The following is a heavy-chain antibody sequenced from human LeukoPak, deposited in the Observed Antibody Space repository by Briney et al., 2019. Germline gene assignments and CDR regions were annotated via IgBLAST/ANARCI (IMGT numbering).Heavy chain of an antibody. CDR2: IRYDGSDQ. J-gene: IGHJ4*02. Sequence: GGSLRLSCAASGFSFNGHGMHWVRQAPGKGLEWVASIRYDGSDQYYADSVKGRFTISRDNSKNSLYLQMNSLRAEDTAVYYCARNYYDSSGYYGSVDYWGQGTLVTVSS. CDR3: ARNYYDSSGYYGSVDY. CDR1: GFSFNGHG. D-gene: IGHD3-22*01. V-gene: IGHV3-30*02.